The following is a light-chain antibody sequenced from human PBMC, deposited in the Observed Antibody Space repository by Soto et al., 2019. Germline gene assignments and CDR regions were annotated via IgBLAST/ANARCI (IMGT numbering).Light chain of an antibody. CDR1: QSITTW. V-gene: IGKV1-5*01. CDR3: QQYNSYGT. J-gene: IGKJ1*01. CDR2: DVS. Sequence: DIQMTQSPSTLSASVGDRVIITCRASQSITTWLAWYQQRPGKAPKLLIYDVSSLQSGVPSRFSGSGSGTEFTLTISSLQPDDFATYYCQQYNSYGTFGQGTKVDIK.